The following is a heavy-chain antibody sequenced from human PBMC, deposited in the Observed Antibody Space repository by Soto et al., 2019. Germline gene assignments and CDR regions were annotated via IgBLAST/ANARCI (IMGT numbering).Heavy chain of an antibody. J-gene: IGHJ6*02. Sequence: GGSLRLSCAASGFTFISYAMHWGRQAPGKGLEWVAVISYDGSNKYYADSVKGRFTISRDNSKNTLYLQMNSLRAEDTAVYYCARAIVATIYYYYGMDVWGQGTTVTV. CDR3: ARAIVATIYYYYGMDV. CDR2: ISYDGSNK. CDR1: GFTFISYA. V-gene: IGHV3-30-3*01. D-gene: IGHD5-12*01.